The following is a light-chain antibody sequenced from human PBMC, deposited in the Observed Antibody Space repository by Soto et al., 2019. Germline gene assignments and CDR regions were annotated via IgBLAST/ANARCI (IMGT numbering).Light chain of an antibody. Sequence: DIQMTLSPSTLSASVGDRVTITCRASQSISGWLAWYQQKPGKAPNLLISDASSLESGVPSRFSGSGSGTEFTLTISGLQPDDFATYYCQQYSSYSSFGQGTKLEIK. CDR3: QQYSSYSS. CDR1: QSISGW. J-gene: IGKJ2*01. V-gene: IGKV1-5*01. CDR2: DAS.